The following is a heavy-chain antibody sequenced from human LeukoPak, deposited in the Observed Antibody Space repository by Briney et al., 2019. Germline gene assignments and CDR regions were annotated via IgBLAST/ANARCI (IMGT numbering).Heavy chain of an antibody. V-gene: IGHV5-51*01. CDR3: ARRTGISWFDP. D-gene: IGHD1-14*01. J-gene: IGHJ5*02. CDR1: GYSFTNFW. CDR2: IYPGDSDT. Sequence: GESLKISCKGSGYSFTNFWIAWVRQMPGKGLEWMAIIYPGDSDTRYSPSSQGQVTISADKSISTAYLQWSSLKASDTAMYYCARRTGISWFDPWGQGTLVTVSS.